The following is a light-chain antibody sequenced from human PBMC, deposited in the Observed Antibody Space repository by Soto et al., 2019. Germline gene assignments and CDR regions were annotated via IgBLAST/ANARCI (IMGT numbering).Light chain of an antibody. V-gene: IGKV3-20*01. CDR3: QQYRT. CDR2: EDS. J-gene: IGKJ1*01. Sequence: IVLTQSPGTLSSSLGERATLSCRASQSVSSSSLAWYQQNPGQAPRLLIYEDSSRATGIPDRFSGSGYGTDFTLTISRLEDEDFAVYYCQQYRTFGQGTKVDI. CDR1: QSVSSSS.